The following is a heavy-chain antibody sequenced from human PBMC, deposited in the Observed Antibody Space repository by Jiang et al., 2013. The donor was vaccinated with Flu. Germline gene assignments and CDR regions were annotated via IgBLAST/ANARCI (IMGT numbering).Heavy chain of an antibody. CDR3: ARVNSDGGWLGGRRTYYYFMDV. D-gene: IGHD6-19*01. CDR2: TSHAGDT. V-gene: IGHV4-34*01. Sequence: GSGLVKPSETLSLTCAVSGGTFSGHSWSWLRQTPGSGLEWVGETSHAGDTKYNPSFRGRVTMSLDTSRNQFSLRVNTVTAADTATYFCARVNSDGGWLGGRRTYYYFMDVWGRGTTVIVSS. J-gene: IGHJ6*03. CDR1: GGTFSGHS.